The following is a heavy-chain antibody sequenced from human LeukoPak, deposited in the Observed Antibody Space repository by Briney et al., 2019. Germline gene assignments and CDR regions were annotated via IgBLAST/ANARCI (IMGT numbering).Heavy chain of an antibody. CDR3: ARPLSPDYDSSGYYLGY. CDR1: GGTFSSYA. V-gene: IGHV1-69*13. D-gene: IGHD3-22*01. J-gene: IGHJ4*02. CDR2: IIPIFGTA. Sequence: ASVKVSCKASGGTFSSYAISWVRQAPGQGLEWMGGIIPIFGTANYAQKFQGRVTITADESTSTAYMELSSLRSEDTAVYYCARPLSPDYDSSGYYLGYWGQGTLVTVSS.